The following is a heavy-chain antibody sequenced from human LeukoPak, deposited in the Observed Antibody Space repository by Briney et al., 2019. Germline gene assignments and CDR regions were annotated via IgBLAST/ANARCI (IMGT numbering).Heavy chain of an antibody. V-gene: IGHV4-30-4*01. Sequence: SQTLSLTCTVSGGSISSGDYYWSWIRQPPGKGLEWIGYIYYSGSTYYNPSLKSRVTISVDTSKNQFSLKLSSVTAADTAVYYCARGFWLCSGGSCYPNWFDPWAREPWSPSPQ. J-gene: IGHJ5*02. D-gene: IGHD2-15*01. CDR1: GGSISSGDYY. CDR2: IYYSGST. CDR3: ARGFWLCSGGSCYPNWFDP.